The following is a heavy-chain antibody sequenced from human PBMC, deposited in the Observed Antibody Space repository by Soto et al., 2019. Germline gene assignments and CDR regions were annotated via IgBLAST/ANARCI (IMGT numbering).Heavy chain of an antibody. D-gene: IGHD1-1*01. CDR1: GGPISSGDYY. Sequence: SETLSLTCTVSGGPISSGDYYWNWIRQFPGKGLEWIGYMYYSGSTNYNPSLKSRVTISGDTSKNQFSLNLNSVTAADTAVYYCARERRGTLHHGFDPWGQGTLVTVSS. CDR3: ARERRGTLHHGFDP. V-gene: IGHV4-31*03. CDR2: MYYSGST. J-gene: IGHJ5*02.